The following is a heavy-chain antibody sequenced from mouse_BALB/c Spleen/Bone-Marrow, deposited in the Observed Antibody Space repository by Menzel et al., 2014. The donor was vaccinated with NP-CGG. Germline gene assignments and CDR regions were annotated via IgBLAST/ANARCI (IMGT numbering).Heavy chain of an antibody. J-gene: IGHJ2*01. CDR3: ARDYYDYYFDY. CDR1: GYSFTGYF. CDR2: INPYNGDT. Sequence: EVKVEESGPELVKPGASVKISCKASGYSFTGYFMNWVMQSHGKSLEWIGRINPYNGDTFYNHKFKGKATLTVDKSSSTAHMELRSLASEDSAVYYCARDYYDYYFDYWGQGTTLTVSS. D-gene: IGHD2-4*01. V-gene: IGHV1-20*02.